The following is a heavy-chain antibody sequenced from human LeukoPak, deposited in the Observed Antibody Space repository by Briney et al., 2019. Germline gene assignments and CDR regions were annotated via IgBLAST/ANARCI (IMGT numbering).Heavy chain of an antibody. Sequence: SETLSLTCTVSGGAISGYYWSWIRQPAGKGLGWLGRVYSGGSTKYNPSLESRVNMSVDTSKNQFSLKLNFVTAADTAVYYCARVGSGYDFFDYWGQGTLVTVSS. CDR3: ARVGSGYDFFDY. CDR1: GGAISGYY. CDR2: VYSGGST. V-gene: IGHV4-4*07. J-gene: IGHJ4*02. D-gene: IGHD3/OR15-3a*01.